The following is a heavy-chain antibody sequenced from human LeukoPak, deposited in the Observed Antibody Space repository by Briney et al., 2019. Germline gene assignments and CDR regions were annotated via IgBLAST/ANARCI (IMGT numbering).Heavy chain of an antibody. V-gene: IGHV3-23*01. J-gene: IGHJ4*02. CDR3: AKDLRGNRNDRVFDY. Sequence: QPGGSLRLSCAASGFTFSSYAMSWVRQAPGKGLEWVATFSGTSDNTYYPRSVKGRFTISRDNSKNTLFLQMNSLRAEDTAVYYCAKDLRGNRNDRVFDYWGQGTLVTVSS. CDR1: GFTFSSYA. D-gene: IGHD1-1*01. CDR2: FSGTSDNT.